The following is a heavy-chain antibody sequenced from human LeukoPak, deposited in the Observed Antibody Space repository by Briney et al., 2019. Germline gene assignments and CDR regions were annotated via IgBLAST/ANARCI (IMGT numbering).Heavy chain of an antibody. CDR2: IIPIFGTA. CDR3: ARSFMAALYYYYYMDV. D-gene: IGHD3-10*01. CDR1: GGTFSSYA. V-gene: IGHV1-69*01. Sequence: VASVKVSCKASGGTFSSYAISWVRQAPGQGLEWMGGIIPIFGTANYAQKFQGRVTITADESTSTAYMELSSLRSEDTAVYYCARSFMAALYYYYYMDVWGKGTTVTVSS. J-gene: IGHJ6*03.